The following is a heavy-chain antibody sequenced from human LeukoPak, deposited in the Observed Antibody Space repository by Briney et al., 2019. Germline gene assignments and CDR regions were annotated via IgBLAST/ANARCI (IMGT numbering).Heavy chain of an antibody. CDR3: ARESVGYCSGGSCPYYFDY. CDR1: GGSISSCY. Sequence: SETLSLTCTVSGGSISSCYWSWVRQPAGKGLEWIGRIYSSGNTNYNPSLKSRVTMSVDTSRNQFSLKLSSVTAADTAVYYCARESVGYCSGGSCPYYFDYWGQGTLVTVSS. J-gene: IGHJ4*02. V-gene: IGHV4-4*07. D-gene: IGHD2-15*01. CDR2: IYSSGNT.